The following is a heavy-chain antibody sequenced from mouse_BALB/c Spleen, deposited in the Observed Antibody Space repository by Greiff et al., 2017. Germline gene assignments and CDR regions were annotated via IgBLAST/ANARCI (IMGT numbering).Heavy chain of an antibody. CDR2: ISDGGSYT. CDR3: ARGIYYGNYVLFAY. J-gene: IGHJ3*01. V-gene: IGHV5-4*02. Sequence: EVQVVESGGGLVKPGGSLKLSCAASGFTFSDYYMYWVRQTPEKRLEWVATISDGGSYTYYPDSVKGRFTISRDNAKNNLYLQMSSLKSEDTAMYYCARGIYYGNYVLFAYWGQGTLVTVSA. CDR1: GFTFSDYY. D-gene: IGHD2-1*01.